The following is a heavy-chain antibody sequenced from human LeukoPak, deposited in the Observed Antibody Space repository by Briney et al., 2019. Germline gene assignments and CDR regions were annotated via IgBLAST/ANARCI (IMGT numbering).Heavy chain of an antibody. CDR3: ARSDYGDPVDAFDI. CDR2: INPNSGGT. J-gene: IGHJ3*02. CDR1: GYTFTGYC. V-gene: IGHV1-2*04. Sequence: ASVKVSCKASGYTFTGYCMHWVRQAPGQGLEWMGWINPNSGGTNYAQKFQGWVTMTRDTSISTAYMELSRLRSDDTAVYYCARSDYGDPVDAFDIWGQGTMVTVSS. D-gene: IGHD4-17*01.